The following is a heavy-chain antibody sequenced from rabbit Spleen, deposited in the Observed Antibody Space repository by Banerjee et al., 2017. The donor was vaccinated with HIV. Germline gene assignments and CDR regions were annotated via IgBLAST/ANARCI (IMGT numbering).Heavy chain of an antibody. Sequence: QLMESGGGLVKPGASLKLSCKASGFTLSSYYMNWVRQAPGKGLEWIGYIDPVFGITYYASWVNGRFSISRENAQNTVFLQMTSLTAADTATYFCARDGAGGSYFALWGQGTLVTVS. D-gene: IGHD8-1*01. J-gene: IGHJ6*01. CDR1: GFTLSSYY. V-gene: IGHV1S7*01. CDR3: ARDGAGGSYFAL. CDR2: IDPVFGIT.